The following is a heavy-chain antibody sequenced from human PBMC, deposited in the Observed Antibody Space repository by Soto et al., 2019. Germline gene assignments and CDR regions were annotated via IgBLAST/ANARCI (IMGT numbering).Heavy chain of an antibody. Sequence: EVRLVESGGGLVQPGGSLRLSCAASGFTFSDLYMDWVRQAPGKGLEWVGRSRSKGASYTTDYAASARGRFTISRDDSNDSLCLQMNSLKTEETAVYYGARGGGWNGGGFDYWGQGTLVTVSS. J-gene: IGHJ4*02. V-gene: IGHV3-72*01. CDR3: ARGGGWNGGGFDY. CDR1: GFTFSDLY. CDR2: SRSKGASYTT. D-gene: IGHD1-1*01.